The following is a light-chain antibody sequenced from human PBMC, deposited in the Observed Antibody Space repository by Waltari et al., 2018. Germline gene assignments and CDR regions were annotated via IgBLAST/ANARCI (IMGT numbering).Light chain of an antibody. CDR2: GAS. J-gene: IGKJ4*01. CDR1: QSVSTYY. Sequence: EIVLTQPPGTLSLSPGERATLSCRASQSVSTYYLAWYQHKPGQAPRLVIYGASTRAAGIPDRFSGSGSGTDFTLTISGLEPEDFAVYYCQQYGTSPPLTFGGGTKVEIK. V-gene: IGKV3-20*01. CDR3: QQYGTSPPLT.